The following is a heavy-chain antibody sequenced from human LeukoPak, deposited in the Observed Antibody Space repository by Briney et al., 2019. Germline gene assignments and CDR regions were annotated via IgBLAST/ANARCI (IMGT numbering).Heavy chain of an antibody. Sequence: GGSLRLSCVASGFTFSSYTIHWVRQAPGKGLEWVAVISYDGSNKYYADSVKGRFTISRDNSKNTLYLQMNSLRAEDTAVYYCAKGQRFYGEYYFDYWGQGTLVTVSS. CDR3: AKGQRFYGEYYFDY. CDR2: ISYDGSNK. V-gene: IGHV3-30*04. CDR1: GFTFSSYT. J-gene: IGHJ4*02. D-gene: IGHD4-17*01.